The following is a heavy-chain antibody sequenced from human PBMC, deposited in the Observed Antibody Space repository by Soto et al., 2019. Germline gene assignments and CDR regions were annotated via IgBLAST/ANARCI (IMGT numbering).Heavy chain of an antibody. CDR2: SYHSGST. V-gene: IGHV4-38-2*01. J-gene: IGHJ4*02. D-gene: IGHD3-22*01. CDR1: GYSISGGYF. Sequence: SDSLFLNSAVSGYSISGGYFWGWVWQPPGKGLEWIGSSYHSGSTYYNPSLKSRVTISVDTSKNQFSMKLRSVTAADTAVYYCARAQTSYYYDSTGYFDYWGQGTLVTVS. CDR3: ARAQTSYYYDSTGYFDY.